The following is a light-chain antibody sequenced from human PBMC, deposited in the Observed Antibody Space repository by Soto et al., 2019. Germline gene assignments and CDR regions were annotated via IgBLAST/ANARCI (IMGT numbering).Light chain of an antibody. CDR2: GAS. V-gene: IGKV3-20*01. Sequence: EIVFTQSPGTLSLSPGERATLSCRAIQSVSSSYLAWYQQKPGQAPRLLIYGASSRATGIPDRFSGSGSGTDFTLTISRLEPEDFAVYYCQQYGSSPPITFGQGTRLEI. J-gene: IGKJ5*01. CDR1: QSVSSSY. CDR3: QQYGSSPPIT.